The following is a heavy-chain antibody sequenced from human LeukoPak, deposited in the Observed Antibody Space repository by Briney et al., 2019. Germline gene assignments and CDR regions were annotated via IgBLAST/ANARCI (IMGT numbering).Heavy chain of an antibody. Sequence: SGTLSLTCSVPGGSISSSNLWSWVRQPPGKGLEWIWEIYHSGSTNYNPSLKRRVTISVDKSKNQFSLRLRSVTAADTAVYLCARGRVSSSTWYSTYYYYFYMDVWGKGTTVTVSS. CDR1: GGSISSSNL. J-gene: IGHJ6*03. CDR2: IYHSGST. D-gene: IGHD1-1*01. V-gene: IGHV4-4*02. CDR3: ARGRVSSSTWYSTYYYYFYMDV.